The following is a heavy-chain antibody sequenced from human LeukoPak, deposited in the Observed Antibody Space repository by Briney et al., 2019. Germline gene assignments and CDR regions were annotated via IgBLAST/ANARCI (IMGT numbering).Heavy chain of an antibody. J-gene: IGHJ4*02. CDR1: GFTFSSSA. V-gene: IGHV3-30-3*02. Sequence: TGGSLRLSCVASGFTFSSSAMHWVRLAPGKGLEWVASTSYDGSNRNYADSVKGRFTISRDDFKNTLYLQMNSLRAEDTAVYFCAKSRSGSANWALQIFDNWGQGTLVTVSS. CDR2: TSYDGSNR. CDR3: AKSRSGSANWALQIFDN. D-gene: IGHD1-1*01.